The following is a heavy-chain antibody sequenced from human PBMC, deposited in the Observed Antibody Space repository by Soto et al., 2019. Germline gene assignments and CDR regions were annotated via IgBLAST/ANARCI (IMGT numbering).Heavy chain of an antibody. D-gene: IGHD3-3*01. CDR3: ARQGYYDFWSGYSFDY. Sequence: SETLSLTCTVSGGSISSSSYYWGWIRQPPGKGLEWIGSIYYSGSTYYNPSLKSRVTISVDTSKNQFSLKLSSVTAADTAVYYCARQGYYDFWSGYSFDYWGQGTLVTVSS. J-gene: IGHJ4*02. CDR2: IYYSGST. V-gene: IGHV4-39*01. CDR1: GGSISSSSYY.